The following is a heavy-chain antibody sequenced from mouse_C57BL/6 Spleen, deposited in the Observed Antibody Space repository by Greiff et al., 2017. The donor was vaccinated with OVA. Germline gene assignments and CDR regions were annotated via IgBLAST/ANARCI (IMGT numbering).Heavy chain of an antibody. CDR1: GFTFSDYG. CDR2: ISSGSSTI. J-gene: IGHJ2*01. CDR3: ARRLTGTWYFDY. D-gene: IGHD4-1*01. Sequence: EVKLVESGGGLVKPGGSLKLSCAASGFTFSDYGMHWVRQAPEKGLEWVAYISSGSSTIYYAATVKGRFPISRDNAKNTLFLQMPSLRSEDTAMYYCARRLTGTWYFDYWGQGTTLTVSS. V-gene: IGHV5-17*01.